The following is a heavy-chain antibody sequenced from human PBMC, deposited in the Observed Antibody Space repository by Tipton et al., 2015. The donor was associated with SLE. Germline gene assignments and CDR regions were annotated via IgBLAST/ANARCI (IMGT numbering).Heavy chain of an antibody. Sequence: TLSLTCTVSGGSISSYYWSWIRQPPGKGLEWIGHIYYSGSTNYNPSLKSRVTISVDTSKNQFSLKLSSVTAADTAVYYCARVPSGLDAFDIWGQGSMVTVSS. CDR2: IYYSGST. D-gene: IGHD6-19*01. CDR1: GGSISSYY. J-gene: IGHJ3*02. CDR3: ARVPSGLDAFDI. V-gene: IGHV4-59*01.